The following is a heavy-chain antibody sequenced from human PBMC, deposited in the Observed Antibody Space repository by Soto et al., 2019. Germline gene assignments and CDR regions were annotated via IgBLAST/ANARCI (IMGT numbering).Heavy chain of an antibody. Sequence: PGGSLRLSCAASGFTFSSYAMSWVRQAPGKGLEWVAVISYNGSNKYYADSVKGLFTISRDNSKNTLYLQMNSLRAEDTAVYYCATKGFYDSSGYTDYWGQGTLVTVSS. D-gene: IGHD3-22*01. CDR1: GFTFSSYA. CDR3: ATKGFYDSSGYTDY. CDR2: ISYNGSNK. J-gene: IGHJ4*02. V-gene: IGHV3-30*02.